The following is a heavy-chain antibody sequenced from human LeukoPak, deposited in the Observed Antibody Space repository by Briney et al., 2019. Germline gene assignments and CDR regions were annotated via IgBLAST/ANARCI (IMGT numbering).Heavy chain of an antibody. J-gene: IGHJ4*02. Sequence: GGSLRLSCAASGFTFSDYYMSWIRQAPGKGLEWVSYISSSGSTIYYADSVKGRFTISRDNAKNSLYLQMNSLRAEDTAVYYCARDTSEGYNSDYFDYWGQGTLVTVSS. V-gene: IGHV3-11*04. CDR1: GFTFSDYY. D-gene: IGHD5-24*01. CDR2: ISSSGSTI. CDR3: ARDTSEGYNSDYFDY.